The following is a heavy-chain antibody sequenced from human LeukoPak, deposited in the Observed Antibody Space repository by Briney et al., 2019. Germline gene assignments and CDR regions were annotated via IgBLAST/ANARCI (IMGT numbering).Heavy chain of an antibody. V-gene: IGHV4-38-2*02. CDR2: IYHSGST. J-gene: IGHJ4*02. D-gene: IGHD3-9*01. Sequence: SETLSLTCTVSGYSISSGYYWGWIRQPPGKGLEGIGSIYHSGSTYYNPSLKSRVTISVDTSKNKFSLKLSSVTAADTAVYYCARDGFDMALDWGQGTLVTVSS. CDR1: GYSISSGYY. CDR3: ARDGFDMALD.